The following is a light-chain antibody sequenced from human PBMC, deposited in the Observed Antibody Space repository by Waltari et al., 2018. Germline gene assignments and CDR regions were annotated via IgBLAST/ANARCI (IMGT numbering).Light chain of an antibody. J-gene: IGKJ5*01. CDR2: DAS. Sequence: VVLTQSPATLSLSPGERATLSCRTSQSFSSYLAWYQQKPGQAPRLLIYDASTRATGIPARFSGSGSGTDFTLTISSLEPEDFAVYYCQQYGSSPFTFGQGTRLEIK. V-gene: IGKV3-11*01. CDR1: QSFSSY. CDR3: QQYGSSPFT.